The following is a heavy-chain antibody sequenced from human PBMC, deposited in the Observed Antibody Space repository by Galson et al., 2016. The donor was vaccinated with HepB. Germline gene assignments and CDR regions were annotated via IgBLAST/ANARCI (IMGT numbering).Heavy chain of an antibody. CDR2: ASGSAAGT. J-gene: IGHJ4*02. CDR1: GFTFSSYA. V-gene: IGHV3-23*01. CDR3: AKVGPSCSSTRCSDYYFDY. Sequence: SLRLSCAASGFTFSSYAMNWVRQAPGKGLEWVAAASGSAAGTEYGITTDYADSVKGRFTISRDNSKNTLYLQMNSLRAEDTAVYYCAKVGPSCSSTRCSDYYFDYWGQGTLVTVSS. D-gene: IGHD2-2*01.